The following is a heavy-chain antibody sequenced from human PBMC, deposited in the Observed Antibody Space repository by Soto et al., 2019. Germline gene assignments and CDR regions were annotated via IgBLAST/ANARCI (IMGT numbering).Heavy chain of an antibody. J-gene: IGHJ6*02. V-gene: IGHV3-30-3*01. CDR2: ISYDGSNK. CDR1: GFTFSSYA. CDR3: ARVVVPAARYYYYGMDV. D-gene: IGHD2-2*01. Sequence: GGSLRLSCAASGFTFSSYAMHWVRQAPGKGLEWVAVISYDGSNKYYADSVKGRFTISRDNSKNTLYLQMNSLRAEDTAVYYRARVVVPAARYYYYGMDVWGQGTTVTV.